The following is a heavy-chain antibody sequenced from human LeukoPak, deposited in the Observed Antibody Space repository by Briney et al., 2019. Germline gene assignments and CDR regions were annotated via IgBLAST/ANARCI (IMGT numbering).Heavy chain of an antibody. CDR2: ISGSGGST. CDR3: ASSKWDFWSGHQSPNWFDP. Sequence: GGSLRLSCAASGFTFSSYAMSWVRQAPGKGLKWVSAISGSGGSTYYADSVKGRFTISRDNSRNTLYLQMNSLRAEDTAVYYCASSKWDFWSGHQSPNWFDPWGQGTLVTVSS. CDR1: GFTFSSYA. D-gene: IGHD3-3*01. V-gene: IGHV3-23*01. J-gene: IGHJ5*02.